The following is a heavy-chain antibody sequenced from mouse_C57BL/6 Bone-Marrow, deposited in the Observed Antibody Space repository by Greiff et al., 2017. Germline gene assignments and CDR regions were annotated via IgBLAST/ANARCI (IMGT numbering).Heavy chain of an antibody. CDR2: IYPRSGNT. V-gene: IGHV1-81*01. CDR1: GYTFTSYG. CDR3: AREGFDLYYFDY. J-gene: IGHJ2*01. Sequence: VQLQQSGAELARPGASVKLSCKASGYTFTSYGISWVKQRTGQGLEWIGEIYPRSGNTYYNEKFKGKATLTADKSSSNAYMELRSLTSEDSAVYFCAREGFDLYYFDYWGQGTTLTVSS.